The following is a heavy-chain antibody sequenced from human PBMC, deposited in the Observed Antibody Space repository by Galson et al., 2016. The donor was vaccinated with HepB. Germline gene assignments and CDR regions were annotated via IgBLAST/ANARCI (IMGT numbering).Heavy chain of an antibody. Sequence: SLRLSCAASGFPFRSNAMYWVRQAPGKGLEWVAVISYDGSKKVYADSVKGRFTISRDNSKNTFHLQMNSLRPEDTAVYYCARDLTPLIVVVNTYYFDSWGQGTLVTVSS. V-gene: IGHV3-30*04. D-gene: IGHD3-22*01. J-gene: IGHJ4*03. CDR1: GFPFRSNA. CDR3: ARDLTPLIVVVNTYYFDS. CDR2: ISYDGSKK.